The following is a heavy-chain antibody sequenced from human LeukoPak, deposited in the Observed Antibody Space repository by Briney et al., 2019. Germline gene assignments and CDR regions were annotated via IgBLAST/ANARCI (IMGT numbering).Heavy chain of an antibody. Sequence: PSETLSLTCTVSGGSIGSHYWSWIRQPPGEGLEWIGYISYSGNTKYNPSLKSRVTISLDTSKDQFSLRLSSVTLADTAVYYCAREEAGRGSSPFDYWGQGTLVTVSS. CDR2: ISYSGNT. D-gene: IGHD6-6*01. CDR1: GGSIGSHY. J-gene: IGHJ4*02. CDR3: AREEAGRGSSPFDY. V-gene: IGHV4-59*11.